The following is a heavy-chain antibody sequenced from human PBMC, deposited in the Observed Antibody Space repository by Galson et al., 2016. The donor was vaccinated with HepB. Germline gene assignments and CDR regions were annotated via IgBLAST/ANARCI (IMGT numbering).Heavy chain of an antibody. CDR2: IHHSGNT. CDR1: GGSFIAYY. Sequence: SETLSLTCGVSGGSFIAYYWSWIRQPPGKGLEWIGEIHHSGNTNYNPSLKSRVTISVDTSKSQFSLFLTSVTAADTAVYYCQGSSWHGGSPKLDPWGQGTLVTVSS. D-gene: IGHD6-13*01. J-gene: IGHJ5*02. V-gene: IGHV4-34*01. CDR3: QGSSWHGGSPKLDP.